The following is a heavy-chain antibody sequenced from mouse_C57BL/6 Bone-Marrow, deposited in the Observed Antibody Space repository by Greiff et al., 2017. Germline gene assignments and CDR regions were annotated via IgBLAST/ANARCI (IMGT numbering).Heavy chain of an antibody. CDR2: INPYNGGT. CDR1: GYTFTDYY. Sequence: EVKLQESGPVLVKPGASVKMSCKASGYTFTDYYMNWVKQSHGKSLEWIGVINPYNGGTSYNQKFKGKATLTVEKSSSTAYMELNSLTSEDSAVYYCAGRPYYYGSSYHWYFDVGGTGTTVTVSS. CDR3: AGRPYYYGSSYHWYFDV. V-gene: IGHV1-19*01. D-gene: IGHD1-1*01. J-gene: IGHJ1*03.